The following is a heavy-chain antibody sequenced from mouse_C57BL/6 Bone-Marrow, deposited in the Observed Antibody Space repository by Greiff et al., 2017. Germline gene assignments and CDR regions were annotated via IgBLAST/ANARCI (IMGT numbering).Heavy chain of an antibody. V-gene: IGHV1-26*01. J-gene: IGHJ1*03. Sequence: EVQLQQSGPELVKPGASVKISCKASGYTFTDYYMNWVKQSHGKSLEWIGDINPNNGGTSYNQKFKGKATLTVDKSSSTAYMELRSLTSEDSAVYDCARAGDGYIYWYFDVWGTGTTVTVSS. CDR1: GYTFTDYY. D-gene: IGHD2-3*01. CDR2: INPNNGGT. CDR3: ARAGDGYIYWYFDV.